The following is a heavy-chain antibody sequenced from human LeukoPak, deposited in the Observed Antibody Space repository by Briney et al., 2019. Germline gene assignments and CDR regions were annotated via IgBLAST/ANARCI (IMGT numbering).Heavy chain of an antibody. Sequence: GESLKISCKGSGYRFTSDWIGWVRQMPGRGLEWMGSIYPGDSDTRYSPSFQGQVTISADKSISTAYLQWSSLKASDTAMHYCAKSADSGYYLDYWGQGTLVTVSS. J-gene: IGHJ4*02. CDR3: AKSADSGYYLDY. D-gene: IGHD1-26*01. CDR2: IYPGDSDT. CDR1: GYRFTSDW. V-gene: IGHV5-51*01.